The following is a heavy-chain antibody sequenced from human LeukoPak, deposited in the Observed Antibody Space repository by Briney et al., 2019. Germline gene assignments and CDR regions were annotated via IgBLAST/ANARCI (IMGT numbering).Heavy chain of an antibody. D-gene: IGHD3-22*01. V-gene: IGHV3-23*01. CDR1: GFRFRNYA. Sequence: GGSLRLSYAASGFRFRNYAMSWVRQAPGKGLEWVSAISESGGTTYYADSVKGRFTISRDNAKNSLYLQMNSLRAEDTAVYYCARETDGYYDSSGYFDYWGQGTLVTVSS. CDR2: ISESGGTT. CDR3: ARETDGYYDSSGYFDY. J-gene: IGHJ4*02.